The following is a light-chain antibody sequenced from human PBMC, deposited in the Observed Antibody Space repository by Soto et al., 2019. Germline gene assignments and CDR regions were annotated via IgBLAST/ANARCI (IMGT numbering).Light chain of an antibody. CDR2: DAS. V-gene: IGKV1-5*01. CDR1: QHLXRY. Sequence: IRLTQSASTLSASVGDSVTITCRASQHLXRYIAWDQQKPGRAPSVIXYDASSFERGFPSRLSGSGSGTEFTLIISNLHPDDCDTYYWQQFKEDVWTFGQGTKVDIK. CDR3: QQFKEDVWT. J-gene: IGKJ1*01.